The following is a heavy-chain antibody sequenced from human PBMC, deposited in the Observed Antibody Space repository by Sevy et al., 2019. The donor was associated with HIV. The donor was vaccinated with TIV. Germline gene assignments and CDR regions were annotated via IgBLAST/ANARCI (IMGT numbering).Heavy chain of an antibody. CDR3: AKDSRWDTAMAYYYYGMDV. CDR1: GFTFSSYG. J-gene: IGHJ6*02. V-gene: IGHV3-30*18. D-gene: IGHD5-18*01. CDR2: ISYDGSNK. Sequence: GGSLRLSCAASGFTFSSYGMHWVRQAPGKGLEWVAVISYDGSNKYYADSVKGRFTISRDNSKNTRYLQMNSLRAEDTAVYYCAKDSRWDTAMAYYYYGMDVWGQGTTVTVSS.